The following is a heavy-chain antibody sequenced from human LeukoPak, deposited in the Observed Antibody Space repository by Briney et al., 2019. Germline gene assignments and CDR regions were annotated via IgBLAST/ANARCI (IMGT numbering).Heavy chain of an antibody. CDR3: AKKFTGATVISGDYFDY. V-gene: IGHV3-30-3*02. CDR2: MSSDGSKK. D-gene: IGHD4-17*01. CDR1: GFTFSRYA. J-gene: IGHJ4*02. Sequence: GGSLRLSCAASGFTFSRYAMHWVRQAPGKGLEWVAVMSSDGSKKYYADSVKGRFTISRDNSKNTLYLQMNSLRAEDTAVYYCAKKFTGATVISGDYFDYWGQGTLVTVSS.